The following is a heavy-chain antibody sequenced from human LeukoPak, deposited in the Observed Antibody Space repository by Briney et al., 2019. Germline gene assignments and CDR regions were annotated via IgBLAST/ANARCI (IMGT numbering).Heavy chain of an antibody. D-gene: IGHD3-10*01. J-gene: IGHJ4*02. CDR1: GGSFSGYY. Sequence: SETLSLTCAVYGGSFSGYYRSWIRQPPGKGLEWIGEINHSGSTNYNPSLKSRVTISVDTSKNQFSLKLSSVTAADTAVYYCARVRWLGGLDYWGQGTLVTVSS. CDR2: INHSGST. V-gene: IGHV4-34*01. CDR3: ARVRWLGGLDY.